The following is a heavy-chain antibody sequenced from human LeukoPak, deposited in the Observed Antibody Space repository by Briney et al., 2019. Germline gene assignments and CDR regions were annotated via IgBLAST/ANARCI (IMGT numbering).Heavy chain of an antibody. CDR2: IHYSGST. CDR3: ARTPLRGATFFTSYPNWFDT. J-gene: IGHJ5*02. Sequence: KTSETLSLTCTVSGGSISSSSYNWGWIRQPPGKGLEWIGTIHYSGSTDYNPSLKSRLSISVDTSKIQFSLRLSSVTVADTAVYYCARTPLRGATFFTSYPNWFDTWGQGTLVTVSS. CDR1: GGSISSSSYN. V-gene: IGHV4-39*07. D-gene: IGHD3-10*01.